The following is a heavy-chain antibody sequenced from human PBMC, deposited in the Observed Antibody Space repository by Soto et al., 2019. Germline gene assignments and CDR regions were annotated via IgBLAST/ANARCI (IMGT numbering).Heavy chain of an antibody. D-gene: IGHD3-10*01. Sequence: QVQLVQSGAEVKKPGSSVKVSCKASGGTFSSYAISWVRQAPGQGLEWMGGIIPIFGTANYAQKFQGRVTITEDESTSTAYMELSSLRSEDTAVYYCAREVGSGSGSYSKGLCWFDPWGQGTLVTVSS. J-gene: IGHJ5*02. CDR1: GGTFSSYA. V-gene: IGHV1-69*01. CDR2: IIPIFGTA. CDR3: AREVGSGSGSYSKGLCWFDP.